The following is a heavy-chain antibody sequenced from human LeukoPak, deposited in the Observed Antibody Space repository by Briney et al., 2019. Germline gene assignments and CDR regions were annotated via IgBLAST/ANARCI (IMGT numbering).Heavy chain of an antibody. CDR3: ARPGRTSGSYQPYFDY. CDR1: GYSFTSYW. CDR2: LYPGDSDA. V-gene: IGHV5-51*01. J-gene: IGHJ4*02. Sequence: GEPLKISCKGSGYSFTSYWIGWVRQMPGQGLEWMEILYPGDSDARYRPSFQGQLTISADESISTAYLQWSSLKASDTAMYYCARPGRTSGSYQPYFDYWGQGTLVTVSS. D-gene: IGHD1-26*01.